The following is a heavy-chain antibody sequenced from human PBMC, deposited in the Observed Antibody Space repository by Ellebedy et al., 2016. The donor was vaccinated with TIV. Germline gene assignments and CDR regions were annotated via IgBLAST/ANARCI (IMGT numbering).Heavy chain of an antibody. V-gene: IGHV3-11*06. CDR3: ARDASAVAGHDY. J-gene: IGHJ4*02. Sequence: GRFTLSRDNAKNSLFLQMNSLRADDTALYYCARDASAVAGHDYWGQGTLVTVSS. D-gene: IGHD6-19*01.